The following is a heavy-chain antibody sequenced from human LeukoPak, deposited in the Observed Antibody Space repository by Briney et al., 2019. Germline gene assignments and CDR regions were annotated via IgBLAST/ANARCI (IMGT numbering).Heavy chain of an antibody. D-gene: IGHD1/OR15-1a*01. CDR1: GGSISSYY. Sequence: SETLSLTCTVSGGSISSYYWSWIRQPPGKGLEWIGYINDSGSTNSNPSLKSRVTMSVDTSKNQFSLKLSSVTAADTAVYYCTRRGRNNRGEGNDYWGQGTLVTVSS. CDR3: TRRGRNNRGEGNDY. J-gene: IGHJ4*02. CDR2: INDSGST. V-gene: IGHV4-59*08.